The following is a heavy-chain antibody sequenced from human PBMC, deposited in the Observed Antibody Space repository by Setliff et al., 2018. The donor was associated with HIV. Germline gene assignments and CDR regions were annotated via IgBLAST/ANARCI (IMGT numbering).Heavy chain of an antibody. Sequence: LRLSCAASGFKFDDNAMHWVRQVPGKGLEWVSGISWNSGTKGYSDSVKGRFAISRDNSKNTLYLQMDSLRAEDTALYYCTSDPPASGWTLAYWGQGALVTVSS. CDR2: ISWNSGTK. V-gene: IGHV3-9*01. CDR1: GFKFDDNA. J-gene: IGHJ4*02. CDR3: TSDPPASGWTLAY. D-gene: IGHD6-19*01.